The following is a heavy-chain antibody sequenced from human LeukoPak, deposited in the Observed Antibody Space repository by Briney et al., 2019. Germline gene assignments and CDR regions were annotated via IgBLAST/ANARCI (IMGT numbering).Heavy chain of an antibody. CDR2: IYPRDGST. Sequence: GASVKVSCKASAYTFTDYYVHWVRQAPGQGLEWMGMIYPRDGSTSYAQNFQGRVTVTRDTSTTTVHMELRGLRSEDTAVYYCARDQEGFDYWGQGTVVTVSS. J-gene: IGHJ4*02. V-gene: IGHV1-46*01. CDR1: AYTFTDYY. CDR3: ARDQEGFDY.